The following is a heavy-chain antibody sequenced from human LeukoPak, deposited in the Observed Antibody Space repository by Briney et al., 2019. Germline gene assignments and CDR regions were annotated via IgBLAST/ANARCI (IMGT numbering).Heavy chain of an antibody. CDR1: GYTFTTYD. J-gene: IGHJ4*02. V-gene: IGHV1-8*01. CDR3: ARIAAPGNRRLNF. D-gene: IGHD6-13*01. CDR2: MNPNSGNT. Sequence: ASVKVSCKASGYTFTTYDINWVRQAAGQGLEWMGWMNPNSGNTGNAQKFQGRVTMTRNTSISAAYMELTSLTSEDTAVYFCARIAAPGNRRLNFWGQGTLVTVSS.